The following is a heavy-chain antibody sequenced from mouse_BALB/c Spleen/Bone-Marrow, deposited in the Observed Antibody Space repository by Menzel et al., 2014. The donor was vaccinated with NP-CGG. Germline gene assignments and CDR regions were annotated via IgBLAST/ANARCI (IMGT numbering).Heavy chain of an antibody. CDR1: GYTFXSYW. V-gene: IGHV1-7*01. J-gene: IGHJ2*01. CDR2: INPSTGYT. Sequence: VKLQESGAELAKPGASVKMSCKASGYTFXSYWMHWVKQRPGQGLEWIGYINPSTGYTEYNQKFKDKATLTADKSSSTAYMQLSSLTSEDSAVYYCARSRTGTYFDYWGQGTTLTVSS. CDR3: ARSRTGTYFDY. D-gene: IGHD4-1*01.